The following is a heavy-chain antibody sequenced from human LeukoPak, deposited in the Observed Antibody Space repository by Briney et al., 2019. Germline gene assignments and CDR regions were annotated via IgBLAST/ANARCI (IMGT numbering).Heavy chain of an antibody. CDR3: AREGGFYRPLDY. J-gene: IGHJ4*02. Sequence: SGTLSLICGVSGGSISSTNWWTWVRQPPGKGLEWIGEVHLDGRTNYNPSLESRLTMSVDLSENHISLKLTSVTAADTAVYYCAREGGFYRPLDYSGQGTLVTVSS. D-gene: IGHD3-3*01. V-gene: IGHV4-4*02. CDR1: GGSISSTNW. CDR2: VHLDGRT.